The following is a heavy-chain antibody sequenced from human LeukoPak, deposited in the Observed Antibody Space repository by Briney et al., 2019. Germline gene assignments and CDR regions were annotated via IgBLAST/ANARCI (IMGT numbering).Heavy chain of an antibody. CDR3: AKVGVGYCSGGSCPHDY. D-gene: IGHD2-15*01. V-gene: IGHV3-21*01. CDR2: ISSSSSYI. CDR1: GFTFSSYS. J-gene: IGHJ4*02. Sequence: GGSLRLSCAASGFTFSSYSMNWVRQAPGKGLEWVSSISSSSSYIYYADSVKGRFTISRDNAKNSLYLQMNSLRAEDTAVYYCAKVGVGYCSGGSCPHDYWGQGTLVTVSS.